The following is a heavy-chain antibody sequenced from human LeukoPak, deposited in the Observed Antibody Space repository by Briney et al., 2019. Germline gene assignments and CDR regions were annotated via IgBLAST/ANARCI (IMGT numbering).Heavy chain of an antibody. D-gene: IGHD6-19*01. Sequence: ASVKVSCKASGYTFTSYYMHWVRQAPGQGLEWMGIINPSGGGTSYAQKFQGRVTMTRDTSTSTVYMELSSLRSEDTAVYYCARVRHDSSGWYGGAFDIWGQGTMVTVSS. J-gene: IGHJ3*02. CDR3: ARVRHDSSGWYGGAFDI. V-gene: IGHV1-46*03. CDR2: INPSGGGT. CDR1: GYTFTSYY.